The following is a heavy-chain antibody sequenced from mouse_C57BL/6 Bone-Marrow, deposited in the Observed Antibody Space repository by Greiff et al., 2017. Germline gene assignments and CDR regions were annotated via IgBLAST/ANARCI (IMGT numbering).Heavy chain of an antibody. CDR2: ISSGGDYS. V-gene: IGHV5-9-1*02. D-gene: IGHD1-1*01. CDR1: GFTFSSYA. CDR3: TRDPAVVGMDY. Sequence: EVQGVESGEGLVKPGGSLKLSCAASGFTFSSYAMSWVRQTPEKRLEWVAYISSGGDYSYYADTVKGRFTISRDNARNTLYLQMSSLKSEDTAMYYCTRDPAVVGMDYWGQGTSVTVSS. J-gene: IGHJ4*01.